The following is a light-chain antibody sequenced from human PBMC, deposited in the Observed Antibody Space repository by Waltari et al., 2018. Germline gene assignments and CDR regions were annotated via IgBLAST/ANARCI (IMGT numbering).Light chain of an antibody. Sequence: DIVMTQSPDSLAVSLGERATINCKSSQSVLYSSNNKNNLAWYQQKPGKPPKLVIYWASTRESGVPDRFSGSGSGTDFTLTISSLQAEDVAVYYCQQYYSTPYTFGQGTKLEIK. CDR3: QQYYSTPYT. V-gene: IGKV4-1*01. J-gene: IGKJ2*01. CDR2: WAS. CDR1: QSVLYSSNNKNN.